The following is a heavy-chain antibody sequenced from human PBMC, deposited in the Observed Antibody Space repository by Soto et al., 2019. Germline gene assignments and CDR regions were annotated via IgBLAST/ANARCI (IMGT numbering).Heavy chain of an antibody. CDR3: ARDIAVSGTNAGGATWFDP. Sequence: PSETLSLTCTVSGGSISSGGYYWSWIRQHPGKGLEWIGYIYYSGSTYYNPSLKSRVTISVDTSKNQFSLKLSSVTAADTAVYYCARDIAVSGTNAGGATWFDPWGQGTLVTAPQ. CDR1: GGSISSGGYY. J-gene: IGHJ5*02. CDR2: IYYSGST. D-gene: IGHD2-2*01. V-gene: IGHV4-31*03.